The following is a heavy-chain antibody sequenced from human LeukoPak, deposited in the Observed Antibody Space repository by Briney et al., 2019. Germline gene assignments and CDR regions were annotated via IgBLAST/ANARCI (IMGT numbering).Heavy chain of an antibody. CDR3: AKGNSGYKYYFDY. CDR1: GFTFSSYA. CDR2: ISGSGGST. V-gene: IGHV3-23*01. J-gene: IGHJ4*02. D-gene: IGHD5-12*01. Sequence: PGGSLRLSCAASGFTFSSYAMSWVRQDPGKGLEWVSAISGSGGSTYYADSVKGRFTISRDNSKNTLYLQMNSLRAEDTAVYCCAKGNSGYKYYFDYWGQGTLVTVSS.